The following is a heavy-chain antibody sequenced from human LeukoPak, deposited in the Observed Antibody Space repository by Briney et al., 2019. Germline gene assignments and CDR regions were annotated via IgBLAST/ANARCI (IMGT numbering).Heavy chain of an antibody. Sequence: PSETLSLTCTVSGGSISSSRNYWGWIRQPPGKGREWIGSIYYSGSTYYNPSLKSRVTISVDTSKNQFSLKLSSVTAADTAVYYCARDRAPYDAFDIWGQGTMVTVSS. V-gene: IGHV4-39*07. J-gene: IGHJ3*02. D-gene: IGHD3-10*01. CDR3: ARDRAPYDAFDI. CDR2: IYYSGST. CDR1: GGSISSSRNY.